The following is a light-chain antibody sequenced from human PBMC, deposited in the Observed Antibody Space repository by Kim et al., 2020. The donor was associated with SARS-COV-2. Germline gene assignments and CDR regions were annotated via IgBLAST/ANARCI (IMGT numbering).Light chain of an antibody. V-gene: IGKV4-1*01. CDR2: WAS. J-gene: IGKJ1*01. CDR1: QSVLYSSNNKNY. CDR3: QQYYSIPPWT. Sequence: DIVMTQSPDSLAVSLGERATINCKSGQSVLYSSNNKNYLAWYQQKPGQPPKLLIYWASTRESGVPDRFSGSGSGTDFTLTISSLQAEDVAVYYCQQYYSIPPWTFGQGTKVDIK.